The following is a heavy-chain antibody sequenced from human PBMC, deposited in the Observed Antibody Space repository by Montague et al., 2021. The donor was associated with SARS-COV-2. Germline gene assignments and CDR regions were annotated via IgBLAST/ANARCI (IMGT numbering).Heavy chain of an antibody. Sequence: PALVKPTPTLTLTCTFSGFSLSTSGRCVSWIRQPPGKALEWHAPXDWXDDKYYSTSLKTSLTISKDTSNNQVVLTMTNMDPVDTATYYCARIWGATRGDAFDIGGQGTMVTVSS. D-gene: IGHD1-26*01. J-gene: IGHJ3*02. CDR2: XDWXDDK. CDR1: GFSLSTSGRC. CDR3: ARIWGATRGDAFDI. V-gene: IGHV2-70*01.